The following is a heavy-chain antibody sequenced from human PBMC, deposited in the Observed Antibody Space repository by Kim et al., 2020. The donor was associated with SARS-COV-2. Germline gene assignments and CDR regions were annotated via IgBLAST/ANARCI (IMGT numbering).Heavy chain of an antibody. CDR3: ARDPFTHSSSTKYYFDY. V-gene: IGHV4-4*06. J-gene: IGHJ4*02. D-gene: IGHD6-13*01. Sequence: LKSRVTMSVDTSKNQFSLKLSSVTAADTAVDYCARDPFTHSSSTKYYFDYWGQGTLVTVSS.